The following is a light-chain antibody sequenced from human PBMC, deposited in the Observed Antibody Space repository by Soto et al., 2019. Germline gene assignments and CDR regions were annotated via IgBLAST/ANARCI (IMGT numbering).Light chain of an antibody. Sequence: EIQMTQSPTSMSASVGDRVTLTCQASQNINNYLNWYKQEPGRAPKLLIYDASNLEAGVPSRFRGSGSGTDFTFTISRLKPEDIATYYCQQYENLPTFGQGTRVEIK. J-gene: IGKJ5*01. CDR1: QNINNY. CDR3: QQYENLPT. V-gene: IGKV1-33*01. CDR2: DAS.